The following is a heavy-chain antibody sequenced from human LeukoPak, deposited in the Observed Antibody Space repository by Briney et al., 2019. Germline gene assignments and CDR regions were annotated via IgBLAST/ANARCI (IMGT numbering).Heavy chain of an antibody. D-gene: IGHD2-15*01. CDR2: IFSSGSI. Sequence: PSQTLSLTCTVSGGSFTSASYSWSWIRQPAGKGLEWIGRIFSSGSINYNSSLKSRVTISLDMSKNQFSLRLSSVTAADTAVYYCARVGCSGGSCYSGNWFDPWGQGTLVTVSS. V-gene: IGHV4-61*02. J-gene: IGHJ5*02. CDR1: GGSFTSASYS. CDR3: ARVGCSGGSCYSGNWFDP.